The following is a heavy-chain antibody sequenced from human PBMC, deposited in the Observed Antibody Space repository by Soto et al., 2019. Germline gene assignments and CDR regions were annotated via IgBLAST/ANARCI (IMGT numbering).Heavy chain of an antibody. CDR2: IYYSGST. CDR1: GGSISSYY. D-gene: IGHD7-27*01. V-gene: IGHV4-59*01. CDR3: ARVIGAPHDAFDI. J-gene: IGHJ3*02. Sequence: PSETLSLTCTVSGGSISSYYWSWIRQPPGKGLEWIGYIYYSGSTNYNPSLKSRVTISVDTSKNQFSLKLSSVTAADTAVYYCARVIGAPHDAFDIWGQGTMVTVSS.